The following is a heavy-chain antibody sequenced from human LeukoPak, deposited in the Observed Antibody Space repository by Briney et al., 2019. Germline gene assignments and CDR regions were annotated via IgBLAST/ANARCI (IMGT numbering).Heavy chain of an antibody. CDR1: GGSISSYY. V-gene: IGHV4-59*12. Sequence: SETLSLTCTVSGGSISSYYWSWIRQPPGKELEWIGYIYYSGSTYYNPSLKSRVTISVDTSKNQFSLKLSSVTAADTAVYYCARDVAAGTPYYFDYWGQGTLVTVSS. D-gene: IGHD6-13*01. CDR3: ARDVAAGTPYYFDY. CDR2: IYYSGST. J-gene: IGHJ4*02.